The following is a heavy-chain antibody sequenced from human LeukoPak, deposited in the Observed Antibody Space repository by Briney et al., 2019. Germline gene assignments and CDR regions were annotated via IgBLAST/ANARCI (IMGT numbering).Heavy chain of an antibody. J-gene: IGHJ3*02. CDR2: ISYDGSNK. CDR1: GFTFSSYG. D-gene: IGHD3-3*01. V-gene: IGHV3-30*18. CDR3: AKGWSGYFRSPFDI. Sequence: GGSLRLSCAASGFTFSSYGMHWVRQAPGKGLEWVAVISYDGSNKYYADSVKGRFTISRDNSKNTLYLQMNSLRTEDTATYYCAKGWSGYFRSPFDIWGHGTMVIVSS.